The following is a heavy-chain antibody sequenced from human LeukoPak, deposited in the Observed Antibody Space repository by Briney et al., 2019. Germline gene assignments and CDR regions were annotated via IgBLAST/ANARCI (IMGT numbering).Heavy chain of an antibody. V-gene: IGHV1-2*02. J-gene: IGHJ4*02. CDR1: GGTFSSYA. D-gene: IGHD2-15*01. CDR2: INPNSGAI. CDR3: ARTSGYCSGGSCYLDY. Sequence: ASVRVSCKASGGTFSSYAISWVRQAPGQGLEWMGWINPNSGAINYAQKFQGRVTMPRDTSISTTYMELSGLRSDDTAMYDCARTSGYCSGGSCYLDYWGQGTLVTVSS.